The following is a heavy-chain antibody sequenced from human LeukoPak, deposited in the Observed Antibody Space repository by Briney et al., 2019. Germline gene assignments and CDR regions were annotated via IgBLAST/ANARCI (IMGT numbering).Heavy chain of an antibody. Sequence: GSLRLSCAASGFIFSSYGMSWVRQAPGKGLEWVSAISGSGGSTYYADSVKGRFTISRDNSKNTLYLQMNSLRAEDTAVYYCAKDSSSWYDNWFDPWGQGTLVTVSS. CDR2: ISGSGGST. CDR1: GFIFSSYG. V-gene: IGHV3-23*01. J-gene: IGHJ5*02. D-gene: IGHD6-13*01. CDR3: AKDSSSWYDNWFDP.